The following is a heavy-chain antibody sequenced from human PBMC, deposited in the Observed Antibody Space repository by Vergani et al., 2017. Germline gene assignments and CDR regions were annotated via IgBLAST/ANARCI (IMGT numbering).Heavy chain of an antibody. CDR2: IRNKAYGGTT. Sequence: EVQLVESGGGLVPPGRSLRLSCAASGFSFGDYAMTWVRQAPGKGLEWVAFIRNKAYGGTTEYAASVKGRFTISRDDSKRLAYLQLSGLTVEDTAVYYCAKGPTNLVVVPTTIYYMDVWGKGTTVTVSS. D-gene: IGHD2-2*01. CDR3: AKGPTNLVVVPTTIYYMDV. CDR1: GFSFGDYA. V-gene: IGHV3-49*04. J-gene: IGHJ6*03.